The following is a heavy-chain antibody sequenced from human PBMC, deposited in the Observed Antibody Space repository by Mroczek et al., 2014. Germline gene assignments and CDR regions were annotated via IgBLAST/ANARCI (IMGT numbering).Heavy chain of an antibody. D-gene: IGHD3-9*01. CDR1: GYXRFTGPLV. Sequence: VQSGARVNEPGASVKVSSQGLLGYXRFTGPLVCDVGADRTPVDKGLEWMGWXNPNSGAQTCTEISGQGTMTRDTSITTAYMELSRLASDDAAIYYCAREALGGQYGDILTGTHLDYWGQGTLVTVSS. CDR3: AREALGGQYGDILTGTHLDY. J-gene: IGHJ4*02. CDR2: XNPNSGA. V-gene: IGHV1-2*02.